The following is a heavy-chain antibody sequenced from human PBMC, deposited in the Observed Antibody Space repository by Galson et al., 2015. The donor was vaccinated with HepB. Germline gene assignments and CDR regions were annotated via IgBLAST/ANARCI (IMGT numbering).Heavy chain of an antibody. CDR2: ISTSTTYI. Sequence: SLRLSCAASGFTFSTYGMNWVRQAPGKGLEWVSSISTSTTYIYYADSVKGRFTISRDDAKNSLYLQMNSLRAEDTAVYFCASGYFYDPSGYKYWGQGTLVTVSS. J-gene: IGHJ4*02. D-gene: IGHD3-22*01. CDR1: GFTFSTYG. V-gene: IGHV3-21*01. CDR3: ASGYFYDPSGYKY.